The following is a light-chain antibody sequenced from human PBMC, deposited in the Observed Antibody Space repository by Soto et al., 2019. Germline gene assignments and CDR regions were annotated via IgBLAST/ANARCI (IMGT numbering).Light chain of an antibody. CDR2: DVS. Sequence: QSALTQPASVSGSPGQSITISCTGTSSDVGAYNYVSWYQQHPGKAPKLMIYDVSYRRSGISYRFSGSKSGNAASLTISGLQAEDEADYYCSSYTTSTTVIFCGGTKLTVL. V-gene: IGLV2-14*03. CDR1: SSDVGAYNY. CDR3: SSYTTSTTVI. J-gene: IGLJ2*01.